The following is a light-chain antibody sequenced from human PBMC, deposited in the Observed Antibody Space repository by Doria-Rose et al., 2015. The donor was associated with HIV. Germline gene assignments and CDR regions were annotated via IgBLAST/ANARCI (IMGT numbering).Light chain of an antibody. CDR1: QGISSD. Sequence: PSSISASTGDRVTITCRASQGISSDLAWYQQKPGRAPKLLIYTASTLQSGVPSRFSGSGSGTDFTLTISCLQSEDFATYYCQQYYDYPRTFGQGTTVEIK. J-gene: IGKJ1*01. CDR2: TAS. CDR3: QQYYDYPRT. V-gene: IGKV1-8*01.